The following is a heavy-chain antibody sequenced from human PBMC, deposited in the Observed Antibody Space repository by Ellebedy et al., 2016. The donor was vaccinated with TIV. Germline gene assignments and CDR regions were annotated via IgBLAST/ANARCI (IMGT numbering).Heavy chain of an antibody. V-gene: IGHV4-4*02. J-gene: IGHJ6*02. CDR2: IYHSGST. Sequence: SETLSLTXAVSGGSISSSNWWSWVRQPPGKGLEWIGEIYHSGSTNYNPSLKSRVTISVDTSKNQFSLKLSSVTAADTAVYYCARHPTRYSSGWYNYYYGMDVWGQGTTVTVSS. CDR3: ARHPTRYSSGWYNYYYGMDV. D-gene: IGHD6-19*01. CDR1: GGSISSSNW.